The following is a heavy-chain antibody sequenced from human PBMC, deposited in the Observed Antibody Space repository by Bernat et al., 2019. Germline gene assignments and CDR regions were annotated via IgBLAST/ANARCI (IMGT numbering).Heavy chain of an antibody. CDR1: GFTFSDYS. CDR3: VRDGAALYYYHGMDV. Sequence: VQLVESGGGVVQPGRSLRLSCVASGFTFSDYSLHWVRQAPGKGLEWVAVVSYDGRNKYYADSVQARFIISRDDSENTLYLQMDSLKSEDTAVYYCVRDGAALYYYHGMDVWGRGTEVTSSS. J-gene: IGHJ6*02. D-gene: IGHD6-25*01. CDR2: VSYDGRNK. V-gene: IGHV3-30*04.